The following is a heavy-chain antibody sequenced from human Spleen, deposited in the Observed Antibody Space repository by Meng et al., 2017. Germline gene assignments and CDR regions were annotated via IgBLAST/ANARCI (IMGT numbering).Heavy chain of an antibody. V-gene: IGHV4-34*01. CDR2: INHSGST. D-gene: IGHD3-22*01. Sequence: SETLSLTCAVYGGSFSDYCWSWIRQPPGKGLEWIGEINHSGSTNYNPSLKSRVTISVDTSKNQFSLQLRPVTAADTAIYYCARYYYETSGLFDYWGQGTLVTVSS. J-gene: IGHJ4*02. CDR1: GGSFSDYC. CDR3: ARYYYETSGLFDY.